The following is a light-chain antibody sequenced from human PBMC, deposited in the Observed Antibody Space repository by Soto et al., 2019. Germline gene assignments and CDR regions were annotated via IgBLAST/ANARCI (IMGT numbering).Light chain of an antibody. CDR2: DAS. CDR1: QNVGNNY. V-gene: IGKV3-20*01. CDR3: QQSTTAPLT. Sequence: ENVLTQSPGTLSLSPGDRATLSCRARQNVGNNYLAWFQQEPGQAPRLLISDASSRATGIPDRFSGSGSGTDFTLTISRLEPEDFAVYFCQQSTTAPLTFGQGTKVE. J-gene: IGKJ1*01.